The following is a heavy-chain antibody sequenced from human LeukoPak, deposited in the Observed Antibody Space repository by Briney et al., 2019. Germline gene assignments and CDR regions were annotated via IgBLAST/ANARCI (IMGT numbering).Heavy chain of an antibody. CDR2: INPSGGST. J-gene: IGHJ4*02. CDR3: AREEDSVVQAPFGY. CDR1: GYTFTSYY. V-gene: IGHV1-46*01. D-gene: IGHD2-21*01. Sequence: ASVKVSCKAAGYTFTSYYMHWVRQAPGQGLEWMGIINPSGGSTSYAQKFQGRVTMTRGMSTSTVYMELSSLRSEGTAVYYCAREEDSVVQAPFGYWGQITLVTVAT.